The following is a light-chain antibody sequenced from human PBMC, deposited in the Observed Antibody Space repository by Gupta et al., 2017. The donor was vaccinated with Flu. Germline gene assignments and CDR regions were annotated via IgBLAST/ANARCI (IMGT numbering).Light chain of an antibody. J-gene: IGLJ2*01. V-gene: IGLV2-14*01. CDR1: TSDVGGYNS. CDR2: DVS. CDR3: SSYTSGSTRVVA. Sequence: QSALTQPASVSGSPGQSITISCTGTTSDVGGYNSVSWYQQRPGTAPKLMIYDVSNRPSGRANRFSGSKSGNTAALTISGLRAEDEDDYYCSSYTSGSTRVVAFGGGTKLTVL.